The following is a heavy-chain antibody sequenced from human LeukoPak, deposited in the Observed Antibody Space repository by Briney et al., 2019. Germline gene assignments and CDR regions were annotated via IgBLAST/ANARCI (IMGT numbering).Heavy chain of an antibody. D-gene: IGHD2-2*02. CDR3: ARSGGCSSTSCYSRLDAFDI. CDR2: IYNGGST. V-gene: IGHV3-53*01. Sequence: GGSLRLSCAASGFTVSSNYMSWVRQAPGKGLEWVSVIYNGGSTYYADSVKGRFTISRDNSKNTLYLQMNSLRAEDTAVYYCARSGGCSSTSCYSRLDAFDIWGQGTMVTVPS. J-gene: IGHJ3*02. CDR1: GFTVSSNY.